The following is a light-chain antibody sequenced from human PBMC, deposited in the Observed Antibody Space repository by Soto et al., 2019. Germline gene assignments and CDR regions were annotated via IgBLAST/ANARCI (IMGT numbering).Light chain of an antibody. CDR1: NVGSRS. CDR2: YDS. Sequence: ELTQPPSVSVAPGETARISSGGNNVGSRSVHWYQQKPGQAPFLVIYYDSDRPSGIPERFSGSNSGNTATLIISRVEAGDEADYYCQVWEATGDQVVFGGGTKLTFL. J-gene: IGLJ2*01. V-gene: IGLV3-21*01. CDR3: QVWEATGDQVV.